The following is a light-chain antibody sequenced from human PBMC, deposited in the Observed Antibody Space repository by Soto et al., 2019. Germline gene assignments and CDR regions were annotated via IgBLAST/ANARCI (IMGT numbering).Light chain of an antibody. CDR3: QQSYSTPPYT. J-gene: IGKJ5*01. CDR2: DAS. V-gene: IGKV1-39*01. Sequence: DIQMTQSPSTLSASVGDRVTITCRASRSISNWLAWYQQRPGIAPKLLIFDASILQSGVPSRFSGSGSGTDFTLTISSLQPEDFATYYCQQSYSTPPYTFGQGTRLEIK. CDR1: RSISNW.